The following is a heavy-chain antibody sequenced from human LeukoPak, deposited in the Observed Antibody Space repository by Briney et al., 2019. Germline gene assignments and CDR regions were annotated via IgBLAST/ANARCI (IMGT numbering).Heavy chain of an antibody. V-gene: IGHV4-61*02. Sequence: PSETLSLTCTVSGGSISSGSYYWSWIRQPAGKGLEWIGRIYTSGSTNYNPSLKSRVTISVDTSKNQFSLKLSSVTAADTAVYYCARERGYSGYDYQDFDYWGQGTLVTVSS. CDR2: IYTSGST. J-gene: IGHJ4*02. CDR3: ARERGYSGYDYQDFDY. D-gene: IGHD5-12*01. CDR1: GGSISSGSYY.